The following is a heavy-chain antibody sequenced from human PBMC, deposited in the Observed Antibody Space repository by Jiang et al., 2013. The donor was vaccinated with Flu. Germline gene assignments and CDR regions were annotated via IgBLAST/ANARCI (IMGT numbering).Heavy chain of an antibody. Sequence: GAEVKKPGESLKISCKASGYDFTTYWIAWVRQMPGKGLEWMGIIYPGDSDTRYSPSFQGQVTISADKSISTAYLQWSSLKASDTAMYYCARGETYYYGSGDFDPWGQGTLVTVSS. CDR2: IYPGDSDT. V-gene: IGHV5-51*01. J-gene: IGHJ5*02. CDR3: ARGETYYYGSGDFDP. CDR1: GYDFTTYW. D-gene: IGHD3-10*01.